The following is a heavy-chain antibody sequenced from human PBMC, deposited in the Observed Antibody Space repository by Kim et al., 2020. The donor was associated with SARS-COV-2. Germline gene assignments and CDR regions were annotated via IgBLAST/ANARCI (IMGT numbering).Heavy chain of an antibody. CDR3: ARDRHYAFDI. J-gene: IGHJ3*02. CDR1: GFSFRDSW. CDR2: IRQDGSDK. V-gene: IGHV3-7*01. Sequence: GGSLRLSCAASGFSFRDSWMSWVRQVPGKGLEWVANIRQDGSDKYYVDSVKGRFTISRDNAKNSLYLQMNSLRAEDTAVYYCARDRHYAFDIGGQGTMVT.